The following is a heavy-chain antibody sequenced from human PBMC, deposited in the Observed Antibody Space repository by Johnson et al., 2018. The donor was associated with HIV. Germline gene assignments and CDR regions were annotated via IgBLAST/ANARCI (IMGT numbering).Heavy chain of an antibody. V-gene: IGHV3-30-3*01. CDR3: ARDHGWSRGWLFDAFDI. D-gene: IGHD6-19*01. CDR2: ISYDESNK. Sequence: QVQLVESGGGVVQPGRSLRLSCAASGFTFSSYAMHCVRQAPGKGLEWVAVISYDESNKDYADSVKGRFTISRDNSKNTLYLQMNSLRAEDTAVYYCARDHGWSRGWLFDAFDIWGQGTMVTVSS. CDR1: GFTFSSYA. J-gene: IGHJ3*02.